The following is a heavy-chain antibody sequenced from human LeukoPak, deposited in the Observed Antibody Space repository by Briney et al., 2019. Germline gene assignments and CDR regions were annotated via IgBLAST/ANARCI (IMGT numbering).Heavy chain of an antibody. Sequence: ASVKVSCKASGYTFTSYDINWVRQATGQGLEWMGWMNPNSGNTGYAQKFQGRVTMTRNTSISTAYMELSSLRSEDTAVYYCVYLELRGHSYYYYMDVWGKGTTVTVSS. J-gene: IGHJ6*03. CDR2: MNPNSGNT. V-gene: IGHV1-8*01. CDR3: VYLELRGHSYYYYMDV. D-gene: IGHD1-7*01. CDR1: GYTFTSYD.